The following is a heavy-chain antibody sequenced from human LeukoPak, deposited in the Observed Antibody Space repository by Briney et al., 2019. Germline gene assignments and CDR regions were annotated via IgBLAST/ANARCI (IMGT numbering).Heavy chain of an antibody. CDR2: IYTSGST. V-gene: IGHV4-4*07. CDR1: GGSISSYY. D-gene: IGHD3-3*01. J-gene: IGHJ6*03. Sequence: PSETLSLTCTVSGGSISSYYWSWIRQPAGKGLEGIGRIYTSGSTNYNPSLKSRVTMPVDTSKNQFSLKLSSVTAADTAVYYCARVFWSGYSTYYYYYMDVWGKGTTVTVSS. CDR3: ARVFWSGYSTYYYYYMDV.